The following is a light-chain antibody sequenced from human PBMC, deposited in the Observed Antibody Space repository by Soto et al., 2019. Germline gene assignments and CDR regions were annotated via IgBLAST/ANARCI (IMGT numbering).Light chain of an antibody. CDR3: LQASNSPFT. CDR1: QDIRKD. Sequence: AIQMTQSPSSLSASVGDRVTIPCRASQDIRKDLAWYQQKPGKAPQILIYVAYTLQTGVASRFSGSGSATDFTITIRSLQHEDSAAYYCLQASNSPFTFGQGTKLDIK. CDR2: VAY. V-gene: IGKV1-6*01. J-gene: IGKJ2*01.